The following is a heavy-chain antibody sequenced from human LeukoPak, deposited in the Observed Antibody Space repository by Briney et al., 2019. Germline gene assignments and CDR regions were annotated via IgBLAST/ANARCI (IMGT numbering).Heavy chain of an antibody. Sequence: SETLSLTCAVYGGSFSGYYCSWIRQPPGKGLEWIGEINHSGSTNYNPPLKSRVTISVDTSKNQFSLKLSSVTAADTAVYYCARGRVAAAGTIYYYYYYMDVWGKGTTVTVSS. CDR3: ARGRVAAAGTIYYYYYYMDV. CDR2: INHSGST. J-gene: IGHJ6*03. D-gene: IGHD6-13*01. CDR1: GGSFSGYY. V-gene: IGHV4-34*01.